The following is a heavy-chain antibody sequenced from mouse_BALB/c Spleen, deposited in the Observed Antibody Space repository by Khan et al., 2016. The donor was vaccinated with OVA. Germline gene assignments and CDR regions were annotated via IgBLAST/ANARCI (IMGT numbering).Heavy chain of an antibody. CDR1: GYTFTTYW. CDR3: ARDRFDY. CDR2: INPTSDYT. Sequence: VQLQQSGAELAKPGASVKMSCKASGYTFTTYWMHWVKQRPGQGLEWIGYINPTSDYTDYNEKFKDKATLSADKSSSTAYMQLSSLTSEDSAVYYCARDRFDYWGQGTTLTVSS. J-gene: IGHJ2*01. V-gene: IGHV1-7*01.